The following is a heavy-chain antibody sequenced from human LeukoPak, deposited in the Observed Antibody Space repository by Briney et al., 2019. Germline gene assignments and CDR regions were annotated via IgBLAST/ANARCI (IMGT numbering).Heavy chain of an antibody. CDR2: INPSGGST. Sequence: ASVKVSCKSSGYTFTSYYMHWVRPAPGQGLERMGIINPSGGSTSYAQKLQGRVTMTRDMSTSTVYMELSSLRSEDTAVYYCARAKGYASSYFQHWGQGTLVTVSS. V-gene: IGHV1-46*01. D-gene: IGHD5-12*01. CDR3: ARAKGYASSYFQH. J-gene: IGHJ1*01. CDR1: GYTFTSYY.